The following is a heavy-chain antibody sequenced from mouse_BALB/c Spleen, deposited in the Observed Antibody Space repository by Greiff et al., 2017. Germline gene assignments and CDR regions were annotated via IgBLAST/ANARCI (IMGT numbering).Heavy chain of an antibody. CDR3: ARRTVVGAMDY. V-gene: IGHV5-9-4*01. Sequence: EVQLVESGGGLVKPGGSLKLSCAASGLTFSSYAMSWVRQSPEKRLEWVAEISSGGSYTYYPDTVTGRFTISRDNAKNTLYLEMSSLRSEDTAMYYCARRTVVGAMDYWGQGTSVTVSS. CDR2: ISSGGSYT. D-gene: IGHD1-1*01. J-gene: IGHJ4*01. CDR1: GLTFSSYA.